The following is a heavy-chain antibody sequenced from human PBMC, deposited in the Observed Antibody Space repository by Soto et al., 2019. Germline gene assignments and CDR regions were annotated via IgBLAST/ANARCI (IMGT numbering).Heavy chain of an antibody. D-gene: IGHD6-19*01. J-gene: IGHJ4*02. CDR1: GFTFSNYE. V-gene: IGHV3-48*03. CDR3: ARDRSSGWHDY. CDR2: ISNSGSTI. Sequence: EVQLVESRGGLVQPGGSLRLSCAASGFTFSNYEMNWVRQAPGKGLEWVSYISNSGSTIYYADSVKGRFTISRDNAKNSLYLQMNSLRAEDTAVYYCARDRSSGWHDYWGQGTLVTVSS.